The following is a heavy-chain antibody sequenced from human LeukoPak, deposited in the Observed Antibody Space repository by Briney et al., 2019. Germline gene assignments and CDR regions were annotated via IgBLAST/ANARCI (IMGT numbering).Heavy chain of an antibody. CDR2: IYHSGST. CDR1: GYSISSGYY. D-gene: IGHD2-8*01. Sequence: SETLSLTCTVSGYSISSGYYWGWIRQPPGKGLEWIGSIYHSGSTYYNPSLKSRVTISVDRSKNQFSLKLSSVTAADTAVYYCARDIEDCTNGVCYGSFDYWGQGTLVTVSS. J-gene: IGHJ4*02. CDR3: ARDIEDCTNGVCYGSFDY. V-gene: IGHV4-38-2*02.